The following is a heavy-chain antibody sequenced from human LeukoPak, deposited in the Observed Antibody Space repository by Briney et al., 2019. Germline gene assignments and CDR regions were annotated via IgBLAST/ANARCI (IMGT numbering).Heavy chain of an antibody. J-gene: IGHJ4*02. D-gene: IGHD2-21*01. CDR3: GKDGGESYLTFDY. CDR2: ISSSSSTI. CDR1: GFTFSSYS. Sequence: GGSLRLSCAASGFTFSSYSMIWVRQAPGKGLEWVSYISSSSSTIYYADSVKGRFTISRDNAKNSLYLQMNSLRAEDTAVYYCGKDGGESYLTFDYRGQGTLVTVSS. V-gene: IGHV3-48*04.